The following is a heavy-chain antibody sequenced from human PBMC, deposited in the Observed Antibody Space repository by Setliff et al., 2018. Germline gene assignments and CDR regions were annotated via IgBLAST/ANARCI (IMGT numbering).Heavy chain of an antibody. CDR2: ISSSSNTI. CDR1: GFTFSGYY. J-gene: IGHJ3*01. Sequence: PGGSLRLSCAASGFTFSGYYMQWVRQAPGKGLEWVSYISSSSNTIYYADSVKGRFTISRDNAGDSLFLQMNSLRAEDTAVYYCARTLGFYYDSSGYPVVHDALDLWGQGTMVTVSS. D-gene: IGHD3-22*01. CDR3: ARTLGFYYDSSGYPVVHDALDL. V-gene: IGHV3-48*01.